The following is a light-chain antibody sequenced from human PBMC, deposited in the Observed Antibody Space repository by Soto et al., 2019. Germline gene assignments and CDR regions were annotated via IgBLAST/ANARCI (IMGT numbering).Light chain of an antibody. CDR3: QQYGSSPPT. Sequence: EIVLTQSPGTLSLSPGERATLSCRASQSVSNSYVAWYQRKPGQAPRLPIYGASSRATDIPGRFSGSGSGTDFSLTITRLEPEDFAVYYCQQYGSSPPTFGQGTKVEI. CDR2: GAS. V-gene: IGKV3-20*01. J-gene: IGKJ1*01. CDR1: QSVSNSY.